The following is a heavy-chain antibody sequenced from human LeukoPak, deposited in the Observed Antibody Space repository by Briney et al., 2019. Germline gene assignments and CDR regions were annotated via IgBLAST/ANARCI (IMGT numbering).Heavy chain of an antibody. CDR2: INFDGSST. D-gene: IGHD2-21*02. J-gene: IGHJ4*02. Sequence: PGGSLRLSCVASGFTFSSYWMHWVRQAPGKGLVWVSRINFDGSSTNYADSVKGRFTISRDNSKNTLYLQMNSLRAEDTAVYYCETNVVVTAIEDYWGQGTQVTVSS. V-gene: IGHV3-74*01. CDR1: GFTFSSYW. CDR3: ETNVVVTAIEDY.